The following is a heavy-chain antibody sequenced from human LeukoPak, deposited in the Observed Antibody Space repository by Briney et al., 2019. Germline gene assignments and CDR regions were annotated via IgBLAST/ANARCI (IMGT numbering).Heavy chain of an antibody. CDR2: ISAYNGNT. V-gene: IGHV1-18*01. CDR3: ARLYYGDPQYYFDY. Sequence: ASVKFSCKASGYTFTSYGISWVRQAPGQGLEWMGWISAYNGNTNYAQKLQGRVTMTTDTSTSTAYMELRSLRSDDTAVYYCARLYYGDPQYYFDYWGQGTLVTVSS. CDR1: GYTFTSYG. D-gene: IGHD4-17*01. J-gene: IGHJ4*02.